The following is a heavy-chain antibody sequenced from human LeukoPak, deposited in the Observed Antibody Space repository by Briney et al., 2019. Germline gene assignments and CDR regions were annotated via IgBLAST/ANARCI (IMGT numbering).Heavy chain of an antibody. D-gene: IGHD2-15*01. V-gene: IGHV3-53*01. CDR2: IYSGGST. Sequence: GGSLRLSCAASGFTVSSNYMSWVRQAPGKGLEWVSVIYSGGSTYHADSVKGRFTISRDNSKNTLYLQMNSLRAEDTAVYYCARVPNCSGGSCYSGWYFDYWGQGTLVTVSS. J-gene: IGHJ4*02. CDR3: ARVPNCSGGSCYSGWYFDY. CDR1: GFTVSSNY.